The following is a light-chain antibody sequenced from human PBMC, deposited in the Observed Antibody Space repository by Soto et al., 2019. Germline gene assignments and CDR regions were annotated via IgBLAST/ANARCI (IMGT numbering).Light chain of an antibody. CDR2: AAS. CDR1: QGISSY. J-gene: IGKJ1*01. Sequence: AIRMTQSPSSFSASTGDRVTITCRASQGISSYLAWYQQKPGKAPKLLIYAASTLQSGVPSRFSGSGSGTDFTLTISCXQSEDFATYYCQQYYSYPCTFGQGTKVDIK. CDR3: QQYYSYPCT. V-gene: IGKV1-8*01.